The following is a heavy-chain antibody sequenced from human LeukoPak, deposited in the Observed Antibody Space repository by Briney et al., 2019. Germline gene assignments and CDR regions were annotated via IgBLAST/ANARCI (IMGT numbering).Heavy chain of an antibody. CDR2: TRSDGTDK. CDR1: GFTFSNYP. CDR3: AKEEDGPRGRYGSGTYGYFQH. D-gene: IGHD3-10*01. J-gene: IGHJ1*01. V-gene: IGHV3-30*02. Sequence: PAGPLRLSCAASGFTFSNYPMHRVRQAPGKGLEGVSFTRSDGTDKYYAETVRGRFTISRDNSENTLYLQMNSLRAEDTAVYYCAKEEDGPRGRYGSGTYGYFQHWGQGTLVTVSS.